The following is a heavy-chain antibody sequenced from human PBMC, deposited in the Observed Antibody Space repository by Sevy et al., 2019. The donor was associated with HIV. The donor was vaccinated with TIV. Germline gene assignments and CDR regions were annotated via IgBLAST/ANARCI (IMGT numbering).Heavy chain of an antibody. J-gene: IGHJ5*02. CDR1: GGTFSSYA. CDR2: IIPIFGTA. Sequence: ASVKVSCKASGGTFSSYAISWVRQAPGQGLEWMGGIIPIFGTANYAQKFQGRVTITADESTSTTYMELSSLRSEDTPVYYCAREGLVKFGGRRHACNWFDPWGQGTLVTVSS. V-gene: IGHV1-69*13. D-gene: IGHD2-15*01. CDR3: AREGLVKFGGRRHACNWFDP.